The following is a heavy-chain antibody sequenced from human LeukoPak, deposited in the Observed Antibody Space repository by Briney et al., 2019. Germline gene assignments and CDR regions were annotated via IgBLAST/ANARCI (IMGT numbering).Heavy chain of an antibody. Sequence: ASVKVSCKASGYTFTSYGISWVRQAPGQGLEWMGWISAYNGNTNYAQKLQGRVTMTTDTSTSTAYMELRSLRSDDTAVYYCARDPSSWYLWNWFDPWGQGTLVTVSS. V-gene: IGHV1-18*01. J-gene: IGHJ5*02. D-gene: IGHD6-13*01. CDR1: GYTFTSYG. CDR2: ISAYNGNT. CDR3: ARDPSSWYLWNWFDP.